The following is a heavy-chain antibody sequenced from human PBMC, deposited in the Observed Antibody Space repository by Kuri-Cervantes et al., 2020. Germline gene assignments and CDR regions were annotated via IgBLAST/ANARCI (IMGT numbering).Heavy chain of an antibody. Sequence: GESLKISCAASGFTVSSYYMSWVRQAPGKGLEWVSLIYSGGSTYYADSVKGRFTTSSDNSKNTLYLQMNTLRAEDTAVYYCAKEWSGGYSYGPTGMDVWGQGTTVTVSS. D-gene: IGHD5-18*01. CDR3: AKEWSGGYSYGPTGMDV. CDR1: GFTVSSYY. J-gene: IGHJ6*02. V-gene: IGHV3-53*01. CDR2: IYSGGST.